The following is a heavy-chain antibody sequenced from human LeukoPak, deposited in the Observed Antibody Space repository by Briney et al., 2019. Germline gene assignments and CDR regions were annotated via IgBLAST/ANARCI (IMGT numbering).Heavy chain of an antibody. J-gene: IGHJ6*03. D-gene: IGHD2-2*01. Sequence: GGSLRLSCAASGFTFDDYAMHWVRQAPGKGLECVSLISWDGDSTYYSDSVKGRFTISRDNNKNSLYLQMNSLRAEDTAVYYCAKEDRYCSSTSCYLGFEYYYYMDVWGKGTTVTISS. CDR3: AKEDRYCSSTSCYLGFEYYYYMDV. CDR1: GFTFDDYA. CDR2: ISWDGDST. V-gene: IGHV3-43D*03.